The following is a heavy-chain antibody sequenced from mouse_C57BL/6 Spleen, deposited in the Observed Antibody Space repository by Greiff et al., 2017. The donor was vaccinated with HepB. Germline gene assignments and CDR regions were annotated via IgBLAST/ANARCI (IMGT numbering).Heavy chain of an antibody. Sequence: VQLQQSGAELVKPGASVKLSCKASGYTFTEYTIHWVKQRSGQGLEWIGWFYPGSGSIKYNEKFKDKATLTADKSSSTVYMELSRLTSEDSAVYFWARHEEEDGYYVGAMDYWGQGTSVTVAA. J-gene: IGHJ4*01. V-gene: IGHV1-62-2*01. CDR2: FYPGSGSI. CDR1: GYTFTEYT. CDR3: ARHEEEDGYYVGAMDY. D-gene: IGHD2-3*01.